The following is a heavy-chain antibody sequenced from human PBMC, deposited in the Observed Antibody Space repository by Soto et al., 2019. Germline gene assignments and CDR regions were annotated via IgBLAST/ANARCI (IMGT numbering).Heavy chain of an antibody. CDR3: ARYWYCLGGPDY. CDR1: GGSFSGYY. Sequence: SETLSLTCGVYGGSFSGYYWIWIRQPPGQGLEWIGEINHSGSTNYNPSLKSRVIISVDTSNNPFSLKLSSVTAADTAVYYCARYWYCLGGPDYWGQGTLVTVSS. D-gene: IGHD2-15*01. V-gene: IGHV4-34*01. J-gene: IGHJ4*01. CDR2: INHSGST.